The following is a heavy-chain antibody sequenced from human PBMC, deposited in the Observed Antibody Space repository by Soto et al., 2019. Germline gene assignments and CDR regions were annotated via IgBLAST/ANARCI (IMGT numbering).Heavy chain of an antibody. V-gene: IGHV1-18*01. CDR3: ARAGYATSWVGIFHTGVHQRRTNWF. CDR2: ISTYNGKT. J-gene: IGHJ5*01. Sequence: ASVKVSCKASGYTLISYGIAWVRQAPGQGLEWMGWISTYNGKTNYAQKFQDRVTMTTDTSTSTAYMDVRSLRSDDTALYYCARAGYATSWVGIFHTGVHQRRTNWF. CDR1: GYTLISYG. D-gene: IGHD6-13*01.